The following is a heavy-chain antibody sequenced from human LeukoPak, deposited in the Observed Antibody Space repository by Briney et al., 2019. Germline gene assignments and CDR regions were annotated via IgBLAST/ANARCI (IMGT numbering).Heavy chain of an antibody. V-gene: IGHV1-69*05. CDR2: IIPIFGTA. CDR3: ARTEGPSAWGRPAMADY. J-gene: IGHJ4*02. Sequence: SVKVSCKASGGTFSSYAISWVRQAPGQGLEWMGRIIPIFGTANYAQKFQGRVTITTDESTSTAYMELSSLRSEDTAVYYCARTEGPSAWGRPAMADYWGQGTLVAVSS. D-gene: IGHD5-18*01. CDR1: GGTFSSYA.